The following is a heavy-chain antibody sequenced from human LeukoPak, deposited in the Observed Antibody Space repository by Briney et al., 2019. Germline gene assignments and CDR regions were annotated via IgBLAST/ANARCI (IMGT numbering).Heavy chain of an antibody. J-gene: IGHJ6*03. V-gene: IGHV3-30*02. D-gene: IGHD3-10*01. CDR1: GFTFSSYG. Sequence: PGGSLRLSCAASGFTFSSYGMHWVRQAPGKGLEWVAFIRYDGGNKYYADSVKGRFTISRDNSKNTLYLQMNSLRAEDTAVYYCAKEGITMVRGVIINDYYYYYMDVWGKGTTVTISS. CDR2: IRYDGGNK. CDR3: AKEGITMVRGVIINDYYYYYMDV.